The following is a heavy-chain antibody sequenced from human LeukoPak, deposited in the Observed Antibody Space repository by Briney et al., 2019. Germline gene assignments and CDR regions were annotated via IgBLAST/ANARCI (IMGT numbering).Heavy chain of an antibody. V-gene: IGHV3-23*01. CDR3: AKVKDSGYDSDWYFDL. D-gene: IGHD5-12*01. Sequence: PGGSLRLSCAASGFTFSTYWMSWVRQAPGKGLEWVSAISGSGGSTYYADSVKGRFTISRDNSKNTLYLQMNSLRAEDTAVYYCAKVKDSGYDSDWYFDLWGRGTLVTVSS. J-gene: IGHJ2*01. CDR1: GFTFSTYW. CDR2: ISGSGGST.